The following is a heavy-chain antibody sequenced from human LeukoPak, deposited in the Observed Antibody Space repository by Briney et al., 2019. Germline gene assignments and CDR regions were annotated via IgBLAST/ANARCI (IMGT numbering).Heavy chain of an antibody. CDR3: ARDQGDSSGYYFPN. V-gene: IGHV4-30-4*08. Sequence: KTSETLSLTCAVYGGSFSGYYWSWIRQPPGKGLEWIGYIYYSGSTYYNPSLKSRVTISVDTSKNQFSLKLSSVTAADTAVYYCARDQGDSSGYYFPNWGQGTLVTVSS. CDR1: GGSFSGYY. CDR2: IYYSGST. J-gene: IGHJ1*01. D-gene: IGHD3-22*01.